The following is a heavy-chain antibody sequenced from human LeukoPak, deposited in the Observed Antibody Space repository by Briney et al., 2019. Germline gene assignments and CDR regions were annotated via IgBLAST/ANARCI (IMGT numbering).Heavy chain of an antibody. J-gene: IGHJ4*02. CDR1: GFTVSSNY. V-gene: IGHV3-53*01. Sequence: GGSLRLSCAASGFTVSSNYMSWVRQAPGKGLEWVSVIYSGGSTYYADSVKGRFTISRDNSENTLYLQMNSLRAEDTAVYYCAGSGSYETFDYWGQGTLVTVSS. CDR3: AGSGSYETFDY. D-gene: IGHD3-10*01. CDR2: IYSGGST.